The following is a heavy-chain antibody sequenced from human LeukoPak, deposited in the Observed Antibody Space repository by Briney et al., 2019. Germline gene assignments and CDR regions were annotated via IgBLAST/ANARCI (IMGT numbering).Heavy chain of an antibody. CDR2: IYDSGST. J-gene: IGHJ6*03. D-gene: IGHD3-16*01. V-gene: IGHV4-61*01. CDR3: ARETSQKGAHYMDV. Sequence: SETLSLTCTVSGYSISSGYYWGWIRQPPGKGLEWIGYIYDSGSTNHNPSLRSRVTISVDTSKNQFSLKLSSVTAADTAVYYCARETSQKGAHYMDVWGKGTTITISS. CDR1: GYSISSGYY.